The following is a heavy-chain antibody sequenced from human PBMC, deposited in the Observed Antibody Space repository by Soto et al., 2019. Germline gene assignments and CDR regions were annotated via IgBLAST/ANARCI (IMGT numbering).Heavy chain of an antibody. CDR1: GFTFSSYS. D-gene: IGHD2-8*01. J-gene: IGHJ6*03. V-gene: IGHV3-21*01. Sequence: GGSLRLSCAASGFTFSSYSMNWVRQAPGKGLEWVSSISSSSSYIYYADSVKGRFTISRDNAKNSLYLQMNSLRAEDTAVYYCARDGDIVLIGGPYYYYMDVWGKGTTVTVSS. CDR2: ISSSSSYI. CDR3: ARDGDIVLIGGPYYYYMDV.